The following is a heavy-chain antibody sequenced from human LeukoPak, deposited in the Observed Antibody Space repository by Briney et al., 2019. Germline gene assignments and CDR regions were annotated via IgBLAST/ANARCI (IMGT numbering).Heavy chain of an antibody. Sequence: GGSLRLSCAASGFTVSSNYMHWVRQAPGKGLEWVALIPSDGSYTYYADSVKGRFTISRDNSKNTLSLQMNSVRPDDTAVYYCAKDRYGDYGPFDNWGQGTMVTVSS. CDR3: AKDRYGDYGPFDN. D-gene: IGHD4-17*01. V-gene: IGHV3-30*18. J-gene: IGHJ3*02. CDR1: GFTVSSNY. CDR2: IPSDGSYT.